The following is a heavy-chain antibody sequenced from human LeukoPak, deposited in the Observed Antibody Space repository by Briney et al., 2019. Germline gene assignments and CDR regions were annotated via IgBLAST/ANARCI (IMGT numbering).Heavy chain of an antibody. CDR2: INSDGSST. J-gene: IGHJ4*02. Sequence: GGSLRLSCAASGFTFSSYWMHWVRQAPGKGLVWVSRINSDGSSTSYADSVEGRFTISRDNAMNTLYLQMNSLRAEDTAVYYCAKDNRLAPYYFDYWGQGTLVTVSS. CDR3: AKDNRLAPYYFDY. V-gene: IGHV3-74*01. CDR1: GFTFSSYW. D-gene: IGHD3-9*01.